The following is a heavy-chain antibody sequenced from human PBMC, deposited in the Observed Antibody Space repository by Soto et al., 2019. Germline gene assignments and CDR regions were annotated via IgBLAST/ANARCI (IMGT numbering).Heavy chain of an antibody. CDR1: GYTFTSYY. CDR3: ARGAYYYDSSGYSRHDSWYFDL. J-gene: IGHJ2*01. D-gene: IGHD3-22*01. Sequence: QVQLVQSGAEVKKPGASVKVSCKASGYTFTSYYMHWVRQAPGQGLEWMGRINPSGGSTSYAQKSQGRVTMTRDTSTSTVYMELSSLRSEDTAVYYCARGAYYYDSSGYSRHDSWYFDLWGRGTLVTVSS. CDR2: INPSGGST. V-gene: IGHV1-46*01.